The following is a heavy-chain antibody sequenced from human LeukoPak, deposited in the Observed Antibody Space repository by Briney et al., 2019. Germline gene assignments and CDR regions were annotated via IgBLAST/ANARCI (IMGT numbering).Heavy chain of an antibody. CDR3: ARRGDY. CDR1: GGSVSSTFYY. CDR2: IYYSGST. J-gene: IGHJ4*01. Sequence: SETLSLTCTVSGGSVSSTFYYWGWIRQPPGKGLEWIGSIYYSGSTSYNPSLKSRATIFLDTSRNQFSLKLTSVTAADTAIYYCARRGDYWGQGTLVTVSS. V-gene: IGHV4-39*01.